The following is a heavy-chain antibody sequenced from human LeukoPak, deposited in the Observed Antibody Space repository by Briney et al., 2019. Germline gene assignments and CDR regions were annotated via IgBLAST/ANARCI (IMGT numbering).Heavy chain of an antibody. J-gene: IGHJ4*02. CDR3: AKGAYYGSGKYSNYFDY. D-gene: IGHD3-10*01. V-gene: IGHV3-23*01. Sequence: HSGGSLRLSCAASGFTFSSYAMSWVRQAPGKGLEWVSAISGSGGSTYYADSVKGRFTISRDNSKNTLYLQMTSLRAEDTAVYYCAKGAYYGSGKYSNYFDYWGQGTLVTVSS. CDR2: ISGSGGST. CDR1: GFTFSSYA.